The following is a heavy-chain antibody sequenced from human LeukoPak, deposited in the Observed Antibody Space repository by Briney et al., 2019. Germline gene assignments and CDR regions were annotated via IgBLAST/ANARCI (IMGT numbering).Heavy chain of an antibody. V-gene: IGHV4-34*01. CDR3: TITTGTTLGLMDY. Sequence: SETLSLTCAVYGGSFSGYYWRWIRQPPGKGLERIGEINHSGSTNYNPSLKSRVTISVDTSKNQLSLKMSSVTAADTAVYYCTITTGTTLGLMDYWGQGTLVTVSS. CDR1: GGSFSGYY. D-gene: IGHD1-1*01. J-gene: IGHJ4*02. CDR2: INHSGST.